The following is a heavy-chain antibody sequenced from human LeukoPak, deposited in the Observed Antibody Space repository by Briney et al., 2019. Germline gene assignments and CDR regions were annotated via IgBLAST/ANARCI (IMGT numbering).Heavy chain of an antibody. D-gene: IGHD5-18*01. CDR2: ISYDGSNK. V-gene: IGHV3-30*18. CDR1: GFTFSSYG. CDR3: AKEGSYGYYFDY. Sequence: GGSLRLSCAASGFTFSSYGMHWVRQAPGKGLEWVAVISYDGSNKYYAYSVKGRFTISRDNSKNTLYLQMNSLRAEDTAVYYCAKEGSYGYYFDYWGQGTLVTVSS. J-gene: IGHJ4*02.